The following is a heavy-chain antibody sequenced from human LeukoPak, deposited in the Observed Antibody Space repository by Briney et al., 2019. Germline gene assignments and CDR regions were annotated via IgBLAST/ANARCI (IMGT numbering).Heavy chain of an antibody. J-gene: IGHJ5*02. V-gene: IGHV4-30-2*01. CDR3: ARGGYYDFWSGYPPAPEYDP. CDR2: IYHSGST. D-gene: IGHD3-3*01. Sequence: TLSLTCAVSGTSISSGGYSWSWIRQPPGKGLEWIGYIYHSGSTYYNPSLKSRVTISVDRSKNQFSLKLSSVTAADTAVYYCARGGYYDFWSGYPPAPEYDPWGQGTLVTVSS. CDR1: GTSISSGGYS.